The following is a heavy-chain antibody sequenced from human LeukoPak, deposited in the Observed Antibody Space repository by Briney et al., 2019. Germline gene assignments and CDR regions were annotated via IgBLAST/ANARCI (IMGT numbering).Heavy chain of an antibody. CDR3: ASLLNKVQLAQDY. D-gene: IGHD5-18*01. Sequence: GGSLRLSCAASGFTFSSYSMNWVRQAPGKGLEWVSYISSSSSTIYYEDSVKGRFTISRDNAKNSLYLQMNSLGAEDTAVYYCASLLNKVQLAQDYWGQGNPGHRLL. J-gene: IGHJ4*02. V-gene: IGHV3-48*01. CDR2: ISSSSSTI. CDR1: GFTFSSYS.